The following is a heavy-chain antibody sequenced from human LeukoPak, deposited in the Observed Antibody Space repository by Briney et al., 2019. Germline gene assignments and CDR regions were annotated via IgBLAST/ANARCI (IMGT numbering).Heavy chain of an antibody. CDR1: GGSFSGYS. CDR3: ARGVAYYGV. Sequence: SETLSLTCAVYGGSFSGYSWNWIRQPPVKGREWIGEINHSGGTNYTPSLKSRVTISVDTSKKQFSLKLSTVTEANTAVYYCARGVAYYGVWGQRALVTVSS. CDR2: INHSGGT. D-gene: IGHD3-10*01. J-gene: IGHJ3*01. V-gene: IGHV4-34*01.